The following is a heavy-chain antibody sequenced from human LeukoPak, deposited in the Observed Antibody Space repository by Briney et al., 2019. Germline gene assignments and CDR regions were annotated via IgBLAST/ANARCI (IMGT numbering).Heavy chain of an antibody. D-gene: IGHD1-26*01. CDR1: GFTFSVTW. J-gene: IGHJ3*02. CDR3: TRGAPQADVFDI. CDR2: FKIKAAGRTT. Sequence: PGGSLRLSCAASGFTFSVTWMSWVRQAPGRGREWVGRFKIKAAGRTTDYASPVAGRFTISRDDSKNMLYLQMNSLKTEDTAVYYCTRGAPQADVFDIWGQGTMVTVSS. V-gene: IGHV3-15*01.